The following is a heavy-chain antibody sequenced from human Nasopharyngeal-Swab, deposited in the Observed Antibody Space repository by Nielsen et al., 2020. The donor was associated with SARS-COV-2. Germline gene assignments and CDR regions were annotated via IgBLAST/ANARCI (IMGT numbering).Heavy chain of an antibody. Sequence: GESLKISCAASGFTFSSYAMHWVRQAPGKGLEYVSAISSNGGSTYYANSVKGRFTISRDNSKNTLYLQMGSLRAEDMAVYYCARDKTIFGVDLYYYYMDVWGKGTTVTVSS. CDR1: GFTFSSYA. V-gene: IGHV3-64*01. CDR3: ARDKTIFGVDLYYYYMDV. CDR2: ISSNGGST. J-gene: IGHJ6*03. D-gene: IGHD3-3*01.